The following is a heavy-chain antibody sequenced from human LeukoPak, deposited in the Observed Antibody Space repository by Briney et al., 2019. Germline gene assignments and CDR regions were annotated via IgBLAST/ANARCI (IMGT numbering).Heavy chain of an antibody. J-gene: IGHJ4*02. CDR2: ISSSSSYI. CDR1: GFTFSSYS. V-gene: IGHV3-21*01. CDR3: ARDQPHYGSGSYYDY. D-gene: IGHD3-10*01. Sequence: GGSLRLSCAASGFTFSSYSVNWVRQAPGKGLEWVSSISSSSSYIYYADSVKGRFTISRDNAKNSLYLQMNSLRAEDTAVYYCARDQPHYGSGSYYDYWGQGTLVTVSS.